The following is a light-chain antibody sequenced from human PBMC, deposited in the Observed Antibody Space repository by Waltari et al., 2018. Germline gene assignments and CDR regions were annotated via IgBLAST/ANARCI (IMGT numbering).Light chain of an antibody. V-gene: IGLV2-8*01. Sequence: QSALTQPPSASGSPGESVTISCTGTNSDLGLYHYVPWYQPPPAKAPKLMIYEVTKRPSGVPDRFSDSKSGNTASLTVSGLQTDDEADYYCYSKDTDGGSQGKIGGGTKLTVL. J-gene: IGLJ2*01. CDR1: NSDLGLYHY. CDR3: YSKDTDGGSQGK. CDR2: EVT.